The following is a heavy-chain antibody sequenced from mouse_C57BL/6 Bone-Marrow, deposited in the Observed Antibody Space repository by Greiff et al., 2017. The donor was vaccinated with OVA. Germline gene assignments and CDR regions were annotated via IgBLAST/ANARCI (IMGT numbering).Heavy chain of an antibody. Sequence: EVKLVESGGGLVKPGGSLKLSCAASGFTFSSYAMSWVRQTPEKRLEWVATISDGGGCTCYPDNVKGRITISTDTANNNLCLQMSQLKSEDTAMYYFARRSTVGATPAWFAYWGQGTLVTVSA. V-gene: IGHV5-4*03. CDR2: ISDGGGCT. J-gene: IGHJ3*01. CDR1: GFTFSSYA. D-gene: IGHD1-1*01. CDR3: ARRSTVGATPAWFAY.